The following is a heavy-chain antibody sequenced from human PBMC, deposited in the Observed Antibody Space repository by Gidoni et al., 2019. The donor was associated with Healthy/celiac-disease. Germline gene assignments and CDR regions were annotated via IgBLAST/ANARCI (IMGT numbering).Heavy chain of an antibody. CDR1: GGSISSYY. D-gene: IGHD3-10*01. J-gene: IGHJ5*02. Sequence: QVQLQESGPGLVKPSETLSLTCTVSGGSISSYYWSWIRQPPGKGLEWIGYIYYSGSTNYNPSLKSRVTISVDTSKTQFSLKLSSVTAADTAVYYCARAYYGSGSYYKKGWFDPWGQGTLVTVSS. CDR2: IYYSGST. V-gene: IGHV4-59*01. CDR3: ARAYYGSGSYYKKGWFDP.